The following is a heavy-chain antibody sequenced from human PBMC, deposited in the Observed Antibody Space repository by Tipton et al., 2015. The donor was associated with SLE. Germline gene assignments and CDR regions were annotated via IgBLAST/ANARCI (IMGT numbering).Heavy chain of an antibody. CDR1: GHSISRGYF. V-gene: IGHV4-38-2*02. D-gene: IGHD3-22*01. Sequence: GLVKPSETLSLTCGVSGHSISRGYFWGWIRQPPGRGLEWVGSVHYIRRTYYNPSLKRRVTISVDTSKNQFSLRLPSVTAADTALSYCARDGDYYDSSGYFFDAFDIWGQGTMVTVSS. CDR2: VHYIRRT. CDR3: ARDGDYYDSSGYFFDAFDI. J-gene: IGHJ3*02.